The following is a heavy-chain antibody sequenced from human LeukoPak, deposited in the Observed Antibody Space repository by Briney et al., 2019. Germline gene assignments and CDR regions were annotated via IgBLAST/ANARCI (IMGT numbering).Heavy chain of an antibody. J-gene: IGHJ4*02. Sequence: GGSLRLSCAASGFTFSSYNMNWVRQAPRKGLEWVSSISGSGSYIYYADSVKGRFTISRDNAKTSLYLQMNSLRAEDTAVYYCARGWCSSTTCYTGPHDYWGQGTLVTVSS. V-gene: IGHV3-21*01. D-gene: IGHD2-2*02. CDR1: GFTFSSYN. CDR2: ISGSGSYI. CDR3: ARGWCSSTTCYTGPHDY.